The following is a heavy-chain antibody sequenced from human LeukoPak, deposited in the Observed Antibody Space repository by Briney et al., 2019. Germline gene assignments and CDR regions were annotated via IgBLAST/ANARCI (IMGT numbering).Heavy chain of an antibody. J-gene: IGHJ4*02. Sequence: GGSLRLSCAASGFTFSDYYMSWIRQAPGKGLEWVANIKQDGSEKYYVDSVKGRFTISRDNAKNSLYLQMNSLRAEDTAVYYCAKEGSGWYPDYWGQGTLVTVSS. V-gene: IGHV3-7*01. CDR1: GFTFSDYY. CDR3: AKEGSGWYPDY. D-gene: IGHD6-19*01. CDR2: IKQDGSEK.